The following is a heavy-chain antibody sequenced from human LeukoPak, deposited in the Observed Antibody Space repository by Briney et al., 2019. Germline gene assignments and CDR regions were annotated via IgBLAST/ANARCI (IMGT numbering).Heavy chain of an antibody. J-gene: IGHJ6*03. CDR3: ARDAGIAARLLDYMDV. D-gene: IGHD6-6*01. V-gene: IGHV1-69*13. CDR2: IIPIFGTA. Sequence: SVKVSCKASGGTFSSYAISWVRQAPGQGLEWMGGIIPIFGTANYAQKFQGRVTITADESTSTAYMELSSLRSEDTAVYYCARDAGIAARLLDYMDVWGKGTTVTVSS. CDR1: GGTFSSYA.